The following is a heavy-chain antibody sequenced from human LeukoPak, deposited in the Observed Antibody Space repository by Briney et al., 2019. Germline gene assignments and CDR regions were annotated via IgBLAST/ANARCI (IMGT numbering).Heavy chain of an antibody. V-gene: IGHV1-46*01. J-gene: IGHJ4*02. CDR1: GYTFTSYY. CDR3: VRDSYYYDSSGYPDY. CDR2: INPSGGST. D-gene: IGHD3-22*01. Sequence: ASVKVSCKASGYTFTSYYMHWVRQAPGQGLEWMGIINPSGGSTSYAQKFQGRVTMTRDTSTSTVYMELSSLRSEDTAVYYCVRDSYYYDSSGYPDYWGQGTLVTVSS.